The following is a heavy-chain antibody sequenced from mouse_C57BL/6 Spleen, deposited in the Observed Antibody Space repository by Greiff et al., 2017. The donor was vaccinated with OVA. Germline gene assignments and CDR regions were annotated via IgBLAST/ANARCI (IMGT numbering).Heavy chain of an antibody. V-gene: IGHV5-6*01. CDR1: GFTFSSYG. CDR3: ARKEGLPAWFAY. J-gene: IGHJ3*01. D-gene: IGHD2-4*01. CDR2: ISSGGSYT. Sequence: EVQLKESGGDLVKPGGSLKLSCAASGFTFSSYGMSWVRQTPDKRLEWVATISSGGSYTYYPASVKGRFTISRDNAKNTLYLQMSSLKSEDTAMYYYARKEGLPAWFAYWGQGTLVTVSA.